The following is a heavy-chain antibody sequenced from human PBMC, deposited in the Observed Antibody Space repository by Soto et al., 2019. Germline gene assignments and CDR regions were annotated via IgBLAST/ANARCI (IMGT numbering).Heavy chain of an antibody. CDR1: GGSISSGDYY. D-gene: IGHD4-17*01. V-gene: IGHV4-30-4*01. CDR2: IYYSGST. CDR3: ARGAVTYYYYYYGMDV. Sequence: PSETLSLTCTVSGGSISSGDYYWSWIRQPPGKGLEWIGYIYYSGSTYYNPSLKSRVTISVDTSKNQFSLKLSSVTAAGTAVYYCARGAVTYYYYYYGMDVWGQGTTVTVSS. J-gene: IGHJ6*02.